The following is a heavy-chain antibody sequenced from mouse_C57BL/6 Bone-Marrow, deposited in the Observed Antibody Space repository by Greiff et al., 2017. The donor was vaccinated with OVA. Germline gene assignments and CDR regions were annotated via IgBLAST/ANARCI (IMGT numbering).Heavy chain of an antibody. V-gene: IGHV14-4*01. CDR3: TTGGWDWFAY. CDR2: IDPENGDT. J-gene: IGHJ3*01. CDR1: GFNIKDDY. D-gene: IGHD3-3*01. Sequence: VQLQQSGAELVRPGASVKLSCTASGFNIKDDYMHWVKQRPEQGLEWIGWIDPENGDTASASKFQGKATITADTSSNTAYLQLSSLTAEDTAVYYCTTGGWDWFAYWGQGTLVTVSA.